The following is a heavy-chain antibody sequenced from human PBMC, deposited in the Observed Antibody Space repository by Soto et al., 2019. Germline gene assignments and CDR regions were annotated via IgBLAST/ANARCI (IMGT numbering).Heavy chain of an antibody. J-gene: IGHJ6*02. CDR1: GGSISSGDYY. V-gene: IGHV4-30-4*01. D-gene: IGHD3-22*01. CDR3: ARLNAAGYYDSSGFDYYYYGMDV. Sequence: SETLSLTCTVSGGSISSGDYYWSWIRQPPGKGLEWIGYIYYSGSTYYNPSLKSRVTISVDTSKNQFSLKLSSVTAADTAVYYCARLNAAGYYDSSGFDYYYYGMDVWGQGTTVTVLL. CDR2: IYYSGST.